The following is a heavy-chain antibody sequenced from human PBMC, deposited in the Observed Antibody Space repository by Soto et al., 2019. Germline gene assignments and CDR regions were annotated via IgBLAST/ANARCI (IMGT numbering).Heavy chain of an antibody. CDR1: GGSFSGYY. CDR3: ARLLKTYDFWSGYYFPGGWFDP. D-gene: IGHD3-3*01. Sequence: SETLSLTCAVYGGSFSGYYWSWIRQPPGKGLEWIGEINHSGSTNYNPSLKSRVTISVDTSKNQFSLKLSSVTAADTAVYYCARLLKTYDFWSGYYFPGGWFDPWGQGTLVTVSS. V-gene: IGHV4-34*01. CDR2: INHSGST. J-gene: IGHJ5*02.